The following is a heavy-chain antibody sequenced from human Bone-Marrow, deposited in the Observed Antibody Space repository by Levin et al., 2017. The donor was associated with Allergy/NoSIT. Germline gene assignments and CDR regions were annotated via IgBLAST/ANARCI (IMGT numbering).Heavy chain of an antibody. CDR1: GFTITKNY. Sequence: GESLKISCVGSGFTITKNYLSWVRQAPGKGLEWIAVIYGGGGTYYTNSVKGRFIISREVSNNTLFLQMNSLRADDTAMYYCVRGAAARNWGQGTLVAVSS. CDR3: VRGAAARN. CDR2: IYGGGGT. D-gene: IGHD2-2*01. V-gene: IGHV3-66*01. J-gene: IGHJ4*02.